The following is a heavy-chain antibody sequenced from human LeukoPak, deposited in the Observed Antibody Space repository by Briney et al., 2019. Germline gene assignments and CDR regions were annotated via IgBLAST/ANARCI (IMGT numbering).Heavy chain of an antibody. J-gene: IGHJ4*02. CDR1: GFTFSSYS. CDR2: ISSSSSTI. D-gene: IGHD3-16*01. CDR3: ARDKLQGRVPTFWY. Sequence: GGSLRLSCAASGFTFSSYSMNWVRQAPGKGLEWVSYISSSSSTIYYADSVKGRFTISRDNAKNPLYLQMNSLRAEDTAVYYCARDKLQGRVPTFWYWGQGTLVTVSS. V-gene: IGHV3-48*01.